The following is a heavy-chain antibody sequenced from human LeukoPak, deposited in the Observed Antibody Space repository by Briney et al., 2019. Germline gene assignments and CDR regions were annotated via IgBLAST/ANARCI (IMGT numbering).Heavy chain of an antibody. D-gene: IGHD1-1*01. CDR3: ARLDWNDGVDY. V-gene: IGHV3-23*01. J-gene: IGHJ4*02. CDR2: ISGSGGST. Sequence: GGSLRLSCIGTGFTFSSDAMGWVRQAPGKGLEWVSGISGSGGSTYYADSVKGRFTISRDNSKNTLYLQMISLRAEDTAVYYCARLDWNDGVDYWGQGTLVTVSS. CDR1: GFTFSSDA.